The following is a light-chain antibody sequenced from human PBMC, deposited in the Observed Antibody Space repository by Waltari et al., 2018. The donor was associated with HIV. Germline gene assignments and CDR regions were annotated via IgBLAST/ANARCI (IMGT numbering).Light chain of an antibody. J-gene: IGKJ4*01. CDR2: AAS. CDR1: QTVSGN. Sequence: DIDMKHPLGPLAVPRGERASLSCKASQTVSGNLAWYQQRHGQSPRLLIYAASTRATDTPPRFSGSGSETDFTLTIGSLQSEDFAIYFCQQYQSWPRTFGQGTKVEIK. CDR3: QQYQSWPRT. V-gene: IGKV3D-15*01.